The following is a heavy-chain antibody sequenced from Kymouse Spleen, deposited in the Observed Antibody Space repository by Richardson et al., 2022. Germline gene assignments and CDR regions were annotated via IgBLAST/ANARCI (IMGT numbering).Heavy chain of an antibody. CDR1: GGSFSGYY. J-gene: IGHJ6*02. Sequence: QVQLQQWGAGLLKPSETLSLTCAVYGGSFSGYYWSWIRQPPGKGLEWIGEINHSGSTNYNPSLKSRVTISVDTSKNQFSLKLSSVTAADTAVYYCAREDYYGSGSLWGQGTTVTVSS. D-gene: IGHD3-10*01. V-gene: IGHV4-34*01. CDR2: INHSGST. CDR3: AREDYYGSGSL.